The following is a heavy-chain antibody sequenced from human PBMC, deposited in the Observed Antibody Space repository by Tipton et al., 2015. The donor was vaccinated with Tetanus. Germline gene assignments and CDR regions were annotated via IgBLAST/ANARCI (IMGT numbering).Heavy chain of an antibody. CDR3: ARGQLLSRDWFDP. J-gene: IGHJ5*02. V-gene: IGHV4-4*07. CDR2: VYSSGST. D-gene: IGHD2-2*01. Sequence: TLSLTCTVSGGSIISYYWSWIRQPAGKGLEWIGRVYSSGSTHYNPSLKSRVTMSLDTSKKQFSLKLSSVTAADTAVYYCARGQLLSRDWFDPWGQGTLVTVSS. CDR1: GGSIISYY.